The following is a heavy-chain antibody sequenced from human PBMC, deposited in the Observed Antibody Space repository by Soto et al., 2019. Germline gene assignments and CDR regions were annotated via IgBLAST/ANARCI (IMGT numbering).Heavy chain of an antibody. CDR2: ISGSGGST. D-gene: IGHD6-13*01. CDR1: GFTFSNYA. V-gene: IGHV3-23*01. Sequence: GGSLRLSCAASGFTFSNYAMSWVRQAPGKGLEWVSAISGSGGSTYYADSVKGRFTISRDNSKNTLYLQMNSLRAEDTAVYYCAKDEGRKGWSWEEQLVPPRNWFDPWGQGTLVTVSS. J-gene: IGHJ5*02. CDR3: AKDEGRKGWSWEEQLVPPRNWFDP.